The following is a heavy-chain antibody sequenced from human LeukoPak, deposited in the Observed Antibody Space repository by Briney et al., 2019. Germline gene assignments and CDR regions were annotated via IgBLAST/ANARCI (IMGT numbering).Heavy chain of an antibody. CDR3: ARTSSGYYYDDY. Sequence: PGGSLRLSCAASGFTFDDYGMSWVRQAPGKGREWVSGINWNGGSTGYADSVKGRFTISRDNAKNSLYLQMNSLRAEDTALYYCARTSSGYYYDDYWGQGTLVTVSS. V-gene: IGHV3-20*04. CDR1: GFTFDDYG. CDR2: INWNGGST. D-gene: IGHD3-22*01. J-gene: IGHJ4*02.